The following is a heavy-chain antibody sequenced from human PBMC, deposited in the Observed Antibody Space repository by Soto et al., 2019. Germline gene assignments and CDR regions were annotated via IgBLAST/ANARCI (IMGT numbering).Heavy chain of an antibody. CDR2: IYYSGST. D-gene: IGHD3-3*01. CDR3: ASLGGRFTISRTPPAPNTRGFDY. Sequence: SETLSLTCTVSGGSISSGGYYWSWIRQHPGKGLEWIGYIYYSGSTYYNPSLKSRVTISVDTSKNQFSLKLSSVTAADTAVYYCASLGGRFTISRTPPAPNTRGFDYWGQGTLVTVSS. V-gene: IGHV4-31*03. CDR1: GGSISSGGYY. J-gene: IGHJ4*02.